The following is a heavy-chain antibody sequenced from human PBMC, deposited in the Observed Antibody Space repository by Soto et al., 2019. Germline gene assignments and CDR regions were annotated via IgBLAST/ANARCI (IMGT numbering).Heavy chain of an antibody. CDR2: ISGSGGST. CDR3: AKDSPSYTTSPFYFDS. J-gene: IGHJ4*02. D-gene: IGHD2-2*02. V-gene: IGHV3-23*01. CDR1: GFTFSSYA. Sequence: GGSLRFSCAASGFTFSSYAMSWVRQAPGKGLEWVSAISGSGGSTYYADSVKGRFTTSRDNSKNTLYLQMNSLRADDTAVFYCAKDSPSYTTSPFYFDSWGQGTLVTVSS.